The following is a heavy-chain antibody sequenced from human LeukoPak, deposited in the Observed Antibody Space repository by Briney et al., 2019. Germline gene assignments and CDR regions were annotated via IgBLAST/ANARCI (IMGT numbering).Heavy chain of an antibody. Sequence: PGGSLRLSCAASGFTFSSYSMNWVRQAPGKGLEWVSSISSNSSYIYYADSVKGRFTISRDNAKNSLYLQMNSLRAEDTAVYYCARTVGATPLFDYWGQGTLVTVSS. V-gene: IGHV3-21*01. CDR3: ARTVGATPLFDY. J-gene: IGHJ4*02. CDR2: ISSNSSYI. CDR1: GFTFSSYS. D-gene: IGHD1-26*01.